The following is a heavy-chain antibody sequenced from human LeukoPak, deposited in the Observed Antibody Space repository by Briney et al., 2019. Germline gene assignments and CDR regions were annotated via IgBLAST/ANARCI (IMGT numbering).Heavy chain of an antibody. CDR2: ISSSSHYT. V-gene: IGHV3-11*05. J-gene: IGHJ4*02. Sequence: GGSLRLSCAASGFTFSSYAMSWVRQAPGKGLAWVSYISSSSHYTNYEASVRGRFIISRDNARDSVYLQMNSLRVEDTAIYYCVTETTEGAKDYWGQGTLVTVSS. CDR1: GFTFSSYA. CDR3: VTETTEGAKDY. D-gene: IGHD1-14*01.